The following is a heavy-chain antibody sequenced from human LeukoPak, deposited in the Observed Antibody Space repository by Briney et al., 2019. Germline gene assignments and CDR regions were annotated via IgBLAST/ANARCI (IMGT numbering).Heavy chain of an antibody. Sequence: PGGSLRLSCVASGFTFSNYGIHWARQAPGKGLEWVASISWDGRNKRYADSVTGRFTISRDNSKNTLYLQMNSLRAEDTAVYYCAAQSPTTVVTPSGYWGQGTLVTVSS. D-gene: IGHD4-23*01. V-gene: IGHV3-30*03. CDR1: GFTFSNYG. CDR3: AAQSPTTVVTPSGY. J-gene: IGHJ4*02. CDR2: ISWDGRNK.